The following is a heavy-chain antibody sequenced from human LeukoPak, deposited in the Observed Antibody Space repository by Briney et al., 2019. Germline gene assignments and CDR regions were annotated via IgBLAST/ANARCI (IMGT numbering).Heavy chain of an antibody. CDR1: EFTFSSYS. V-gene: IGHV3-74*01. J-gene: IGHJ4*02. CDR2: ISPDGSTT. Sequence: GGSLRLSCAASEFTFSSYSMNWVRQAPGKGLVWVSRISPDGSTTGHADSVKGRFTTSRDNAKNTLFLQMNSLRAEDTAVYYCTRDFDFSSAIWGQGTLVTVSS. CDR3: TRDFDFSSAI. D-gene: IGHD3-3*01.